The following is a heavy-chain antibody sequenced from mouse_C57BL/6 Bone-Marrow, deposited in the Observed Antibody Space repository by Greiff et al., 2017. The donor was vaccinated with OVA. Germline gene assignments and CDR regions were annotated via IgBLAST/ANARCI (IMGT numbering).Heavy chain of an antibody. CDR2: IYPGSGST. Sequence: QVHVKQPGAELVKPGASVKMSCKASGYTFTSYWITWVKQRPGQGLEWIGDIYPGSGSTNYNEKFKSKATLTVDTSSSTAYMQLSSLTSEDSAVYYCARYGWLLRRDYWGQGTTLTVSS. CDR1: GYTFTSYW. D-gene: IGHD2-3*01. V-gene: IGHV1-55*01. CDR3: ARYGWLLRRDY. J-gene: IGHJ2*01.